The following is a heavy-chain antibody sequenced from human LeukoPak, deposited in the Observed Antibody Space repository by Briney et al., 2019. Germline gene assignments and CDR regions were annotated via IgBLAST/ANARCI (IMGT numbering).Heavy chain of an antibody. CDR2: IYSGGST. J-gene: IGHJ4*02. CDR1: GFTFISYG. V-gene: IGHV3-NL1*01. Sequence: PGGSLRLSCAASGFTFISYGMHWVRQAPGKGLEWVSVIYSGGSTYYAASVEGRFTIPRDNSKNTVYLQMNSLRVEDTAVYYCARAGPIDYWGQGTLVTVSS. CDR3: ARAGPIDY.